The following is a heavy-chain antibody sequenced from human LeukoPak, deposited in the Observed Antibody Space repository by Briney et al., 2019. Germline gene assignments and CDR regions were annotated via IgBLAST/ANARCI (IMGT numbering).Heavy chain of an antibody. D-gene: IGHD5-24*01. CDR2: ITSNGGST. Sequence: GGSLTHFCSASGITFSNYAMHWVRQAPGKGLQYVSAITSNGGSTYYADSVKGRFTISRDNSKNTLYLQMSSLRAEDTAVYYCVTGGWRQSPFDYWGQGTLVIVSS. CDR1: GITFSNYA. V-gene: IGHV3-64D*06. CDR3: VTGGWRQSPFDY. J-gene: IGHJ4*02.